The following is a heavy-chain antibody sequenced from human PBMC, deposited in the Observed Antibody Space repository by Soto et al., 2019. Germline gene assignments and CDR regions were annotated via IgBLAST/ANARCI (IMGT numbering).Heavy chain of an antibody. CDR1: GGSISGDY. CDR3: ARDFYYHGSGTMGGYFDY. J-gene: IGHJ4*02. CDR2: IYYSGST. Sequence: SETLSLTCTVSGGSISGDYWTWIRQPPGPGLEWIGYIYYSGSTCYNPSLKSRVTISVDTSKNQFSLKLSSVTAEDTAVYYCARDFYYHGSGTMGGYFDYWGQGTLVTVSS. V-gene: IGHV4-59*12. D-gene: IGHD3-10*01.